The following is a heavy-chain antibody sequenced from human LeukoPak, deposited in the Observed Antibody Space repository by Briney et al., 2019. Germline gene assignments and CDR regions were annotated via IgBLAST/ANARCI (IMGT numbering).Heavy chain of an antibody. J-gene: IGHJ3*02. CDR2: ISSSGSSI. CDR1: GFTVNNYE. CDR3: AKDEPVSGAFDI. V-gene: IGHV3-48*03. D-gene: IGHD1-14*01. Sequence: GGSLRLSCAASGFTVNNYEMNWVRQAPGKGLEWVSYISSSGSSIYYADSVKGRFTISRDNAKNSLYLQMNSLRAEDTAVYYCAKDEPVSGAFDIWGQGTMVTVSS.